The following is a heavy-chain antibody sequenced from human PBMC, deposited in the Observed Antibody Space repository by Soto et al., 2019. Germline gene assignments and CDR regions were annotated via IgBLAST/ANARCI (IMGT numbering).Heavy chain of an antibody. CDR1: GFTFSSYA. CDR3: TNRPRAGFDH. J-gene: IGHJ4*02. Sequence: EVQLLESGGGLVQPGGSLRLSCAASGFTFSSYAMSWVRQAPGKGLEWVSGITGSGGSTYYADSVKGRFTISRDNSKNTLYLQMNSLRAEDTALYYCTNRPRAGFDHWGQGTLVTVSS. V-gene: IGHV3-23*01. D-gene: IGHD6-19*01. CDR2: ITGSGGST.